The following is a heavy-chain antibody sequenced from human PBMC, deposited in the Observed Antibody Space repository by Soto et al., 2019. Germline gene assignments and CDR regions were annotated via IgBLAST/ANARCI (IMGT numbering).Heavy chain of an antibody. J-gene: IGHJ4*02. CDR2: ISNDGINK. Sequence: QVQLVESGGGVVQPGMSLRLSCAASGFTFSSNAMHWDRQDPGKGLEWVAAISNDGINKHYADSVNGRFTISRDNSKNTLYLQLNSLRPEDTAVYYCVREPTTVIERFDYWRQGTLVTVSS. CDR3: VREPTTVIERFDY. D-gene: IGHD4-17*01. CDR1: GFTFSSNA. V-gene: IGHV3-30*14.